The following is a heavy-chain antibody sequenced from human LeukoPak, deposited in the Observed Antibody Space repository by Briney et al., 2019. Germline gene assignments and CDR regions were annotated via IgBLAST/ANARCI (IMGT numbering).Heavy chain of an antibody. V-gene: IGHV3-21*01. J-gene: IGHJ3*02. CDR2: ISSSSSYI. CDR3: ARGITMAQRVAVFI. D-gene: IGHD3-10*01. Sequence: GGSLRLSCAASGFTFSSYSMNWVRQAPGKGLEWVSSISSSSSYIYYADSVKGRFTISRDNAKNSLYLQMNSLRAEDTAVYYCARGITMAQRVAVFIWGQGTMVTVSS. CDR1: GFTFSSYS.